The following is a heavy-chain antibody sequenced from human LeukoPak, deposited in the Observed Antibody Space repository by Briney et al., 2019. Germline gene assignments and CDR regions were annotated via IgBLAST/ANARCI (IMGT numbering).Heavy chain of an antibody. D-gene: IGHD6-19*01. J-gene: IGHJ4*02. CDR3: AKGRSGIVVAGLNY. Sequence: GGSLRLSCAASGFTFSSYAMSWARQAPGKGLEWVSGISGSGDGTYYADSVKGRFTISRDNSMNTLYLQMNSLRAEDTAVYYCAKGRSGIVVAGLNYWGQGTLVTVSS. CDR1: GFTFSSYA. CDR2: ISGSGDGT. V-gene: IGHV3-23*01.